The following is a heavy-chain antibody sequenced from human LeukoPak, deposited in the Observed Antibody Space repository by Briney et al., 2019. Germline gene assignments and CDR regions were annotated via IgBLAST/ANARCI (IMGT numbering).Heavy chain of an antibody. D-gene: IGHD4-11*01. CDR1: GFTYSSYW. CDR3: ARSNQADDY. CDR2: ICTGGSST. J-gene: IGHJ4*02. Sequence: GGSLRLSCAASGFTYSSYWMHWVRQVPGKGLVWVSRICTGGSSTTYADSVKGRFTISRDNAKNTLYLQMNSLRAEDTAVYYCARSNQADDYWGQGTLVTVSS. V-gene: IGHV3-74*01.